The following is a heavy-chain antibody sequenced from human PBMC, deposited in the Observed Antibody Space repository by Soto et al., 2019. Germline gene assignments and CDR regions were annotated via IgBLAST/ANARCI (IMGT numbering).Heavy chain of an antibody. CDR2: ISESSDTI. CDR3: ARDKMGELSIADS. Sequence: EVQLVESGGGLVQPGGSLRLSCTASGFTFSDYSMDWVRQTPGKGLAWLSYISESSDTIYYADSVKGRFTISRDNAKNSLFLQMSSLRGEDTAVYYCARDKMGELSIADSWGQGTPVTVSS. CDR1: GFTFSDYS. J-gene: IGHJ4*02. D-gene: IGHD3-16*02. V-gene: IGHV3-48*01.